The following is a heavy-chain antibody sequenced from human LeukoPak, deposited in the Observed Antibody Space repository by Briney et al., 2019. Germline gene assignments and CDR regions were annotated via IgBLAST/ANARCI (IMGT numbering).Heavy chain of an antibody. J-gene: IGHJ5*02. CDR2: MNPNSGNT. V-gene: IGHV1-8*01. CDR3: ARGRAVAGKGPSWFDP. CDR1: GYTFTSYD. D-gene: IGHD6-19*01. Sequence: GASVKVSCKASGYTFTSYDINWVRQATGQGLDWMGWMNPNSGNTGYAQKFQGRATMTRNTSISTAYMELSSLRSEDTAVYYCARGRAVAGKGPSWFDPWGQGTLVTVSS.